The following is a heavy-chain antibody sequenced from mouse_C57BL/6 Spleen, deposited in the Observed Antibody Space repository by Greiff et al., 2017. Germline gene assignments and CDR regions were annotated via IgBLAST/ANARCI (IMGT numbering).Heavy chain of an antibody. CDR1: GYTFTSYW. CDR3: ARREYYGSSYGWFAY. V-gene: IGHV1-50*01. J-gene: IGHJ3*01. CDR2: IDPSDSYT. D-gene: IGHD1-1*01. Sequence: VPLQQPGAELVKPGASVKLSCKASGYTFTSYWMQWVKQRPGQGLEWIGEIDPSDSYTNYNQKFKGKATLTVDTSSSTAYMQRSSLTSEDSAVYYCARREYYGSSYGWFAYWGQGTLVTVSA.